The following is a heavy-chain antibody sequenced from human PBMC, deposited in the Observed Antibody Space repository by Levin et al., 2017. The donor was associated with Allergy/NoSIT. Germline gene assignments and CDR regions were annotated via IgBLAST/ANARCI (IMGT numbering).Heavy chain of an antibody. J-gene: IGHJ1*01. V-gene: IGHV4-39*01. CDR3: AGTYYYGSGSRRPEYFQH. CDR2: IYYSGST. Sequence: SETLSLTCTVSGGSISSSSYYWGWIRQPPGKGLEWIGSIYYSGSTYYNPSLKSRVTISVDTSKNQFSLKLSSVTAADTAVYYCAGTYYYGSGSRRPEYFQHWGQGTLVTVSS. D-gene: IGHD3-10*01. CDR1: GGSISSSSYY.